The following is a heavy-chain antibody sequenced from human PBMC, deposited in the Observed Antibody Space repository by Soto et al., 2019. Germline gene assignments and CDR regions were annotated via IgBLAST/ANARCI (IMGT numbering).Heavy chain of an antibody. CDR2: INHSGST. D-gene: IGHD4-17*01. CDR3: ARVMGTVTTPALSYV. Sequence: QVQLQQWGAGLLKPSETLSLTCAVYGGSFSGYYWSWIRQPPGKGLEWIWEINHSGSTNYNPSLKSRVTISVDTSKNQFSLKLSSVTAADTAVYYCARVMGTVTTPALSYVWGKGTTVTVSS. V-gene: IGHV4-34*01. J-gene: IGHJ6*04. CDR1: GGSFSGYY.